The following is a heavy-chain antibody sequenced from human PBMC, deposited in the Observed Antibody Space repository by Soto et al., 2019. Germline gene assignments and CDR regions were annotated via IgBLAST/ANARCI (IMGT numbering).Heavy chain of an antibody. CDR2: ISGSDDST. Sequence: EVQLLESGGGLVQPGESLRLSCAASGFTFSSYAMSWVRQAPGKGLEWVSVISGSDDSTYYADSVKGRFTISRDNSKNTRYLQINSLRAEDTAVYYCAKSSSSSTFDYWGQGTLVTVSS. V-gene: IGHV3-23*01. D-gene: IGHD6-6*01. CDR1: GFTFSSYA. CDR3: AKSSSSSTFDY. J-gene: IGHJ4*02.